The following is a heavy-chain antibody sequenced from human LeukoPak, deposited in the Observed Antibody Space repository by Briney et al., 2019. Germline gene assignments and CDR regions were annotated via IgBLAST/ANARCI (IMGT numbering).Heavy chain of an antibody. Sequence: GESLKISCQGSGYNFPIYWIGWVRQMPGQGLEWMGIIYPDDSNSIYGPSFQGQVTISADKSINTAYLEWSSLKASDTAIYYCARQGAAGKYYYYYMDVWGKGTTVTVSS. V-gene: IGHV5-51*01. D-gene: IGHD6-13*01. CDR2: IYPDDSNS. CDR3: ARQGAAGKYYYYYMDV. J-gene: IGHJ6*03. CDR1: GYNFPIYW.